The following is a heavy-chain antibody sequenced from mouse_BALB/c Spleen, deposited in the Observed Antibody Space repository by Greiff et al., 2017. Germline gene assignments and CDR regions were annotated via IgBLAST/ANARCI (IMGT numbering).Heavy chain of an antibody. D-gene: IGHD2-1*01. CDR1: GFTFSSFG. CDR2: ISSGSSTI. V-gene: IGHV5-17*02. Sequence: EVQLVESGGGLVQPGGSRKLSCAASGFTFSSFGMHWVRQAPEKGLEWVAYISSGSSTIYYADTVKGRFTISRDNPKNTLFLQMTSLMSEDTAMYYCARGYGAGNHFDYWGQGTTLTVSS. CDR3: ARGYGAGNHFDY. J-gene: IGHJ2*01.